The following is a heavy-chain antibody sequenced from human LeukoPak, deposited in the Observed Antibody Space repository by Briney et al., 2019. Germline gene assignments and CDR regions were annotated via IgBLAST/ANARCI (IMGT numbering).Heavy chain of an antibody. CDR3: ARTYSSSWYYFDY. D-gene: IGHD6-13*01. Sequence: ASVKVSCKASGGTFSSYAISWVRQAPEQGLEWMGGIIPIFGTANYAQKFQGRVTITADKSTSTAYMELSSLRSEDTAVYYCARTYSSSWYYFDYWGQGTLVTVSS. J-gene: IGHJ4*02. CDR1: GGTFSSYA. V-gene: IGHV1-69*06. CDR2: IIPIFGTA.